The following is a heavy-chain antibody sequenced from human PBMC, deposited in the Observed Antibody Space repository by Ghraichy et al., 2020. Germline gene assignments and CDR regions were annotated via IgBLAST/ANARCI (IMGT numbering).Heavy chain of an antibody. Sequence: GGSLRLSCAASGVTFSSHAMSWVRQAPGKRLEWITGIAVSDGGTYYADSVKGRFTISRDNSKNTLHLQMNSLRVDDTAVYYCANRLYGVGWYYDQWGQGTLVTVSS. CDR3: ANRLYGVGWYYDQ. CDR1: GVTFSSHA. CDR2: IAVSDGGT. D-gene: IGHD2-21*01. J-gene: IGHJ4*02. V-gene: IGHV3-23*01.